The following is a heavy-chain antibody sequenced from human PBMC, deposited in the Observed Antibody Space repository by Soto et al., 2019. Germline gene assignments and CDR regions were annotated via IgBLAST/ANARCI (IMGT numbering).Heavy chain of an antibody. V-gene: IGHV5-51*01. CDR3: ARLQQQLGYYYYGMDV. J-gene: IGHJ6*02. CDR1: EYSFTSYW. Sequence: GESLKISCKGAEYSFTSYWIGWVRQMPGKGLEWMGIIYPGDSDTRYSPSFQGQVTISADKSIRTAYLQWSSLKASDTAMYYCARLQQQLGYYYYGMDVWGQGTTVTVSS. D-gene: IGHD6-13*01. CDR2: IYPGDSDT.